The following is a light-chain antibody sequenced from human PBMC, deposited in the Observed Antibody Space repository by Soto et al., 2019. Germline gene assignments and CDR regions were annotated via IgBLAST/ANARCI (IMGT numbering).Light chain of an antibody. V-gene: IGKV1-5*03. CDR1: QSIRAW. Sequence: DIQMHQSPSTLSASVGVSASINCRASQSIRAWLAWYPQKPGKVPKLLIYQASSLESGVPSRFSGSGSGTEFTLTISSLQTEDFATYYCQLYSVYSSWTFGQGTKV. CDR2: QAS. CDR3: QLYSVYSSWT. J-gene: IGKJ1*01.